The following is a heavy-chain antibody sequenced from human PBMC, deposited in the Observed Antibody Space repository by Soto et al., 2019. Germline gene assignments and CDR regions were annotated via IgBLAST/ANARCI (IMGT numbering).Heavy chain of an antibody. Sequence: GGSLRLSCAASGFTFSNYGMHWFRQAPGKGLEWVAVISYDGSNTKYADSVKGRFTISRDNSKNTLYLQMNSLRAEDTAVFYCAKDPFYDSFGVYQYYLDYWGQGTLVTVSS. V-gene: IGHV3-30*18. CDR2: ISYDGSNT. CDR1: GFTFSNYG. J-gene: IGHJ4*02. CDR3: AKDPFYDSFGVYQYYLDY. D-gene: IGHD3-22*01.